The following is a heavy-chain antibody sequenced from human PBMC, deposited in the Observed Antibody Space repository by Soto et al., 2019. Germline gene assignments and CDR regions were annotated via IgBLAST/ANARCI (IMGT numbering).Heavy chain of an antibody. CDR3: ARGGVAGFDY. Sequence: QVQLVQSGAEVKKPGSSVKVSCKASGGTFSSYSISWVRQAPGQGLEWMGRIIPILGIANYAQKFQGRVTITADKSTSTAYMELSSLRAEDTAVYHCARGGVAGFDYWGQGTLVTDSS. CDR2: IIPILGIA. V-gene: IGHV1-69*02. CDR1: GGTFSSYS. D-gene: IGHD6-19*01. J-gene: IGHJ4*02.